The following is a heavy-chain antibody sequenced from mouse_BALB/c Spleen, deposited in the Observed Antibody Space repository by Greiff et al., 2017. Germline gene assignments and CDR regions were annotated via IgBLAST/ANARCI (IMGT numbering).Heavy chain of an antibody. CDR3: ARTPYDYDEGYAMDY. J-gene: IGHJ4*01. Sequence: EVKLVESGGGLVKPGGSLKLSCAASGFTFSDYYMYWVRQTPEKRLEWVATISDGGSYTYYPDSVKGRFTISRDNAKNNLYLQMSSLKSEDTAMYYCARTPYDYDEGYAMDYWGQGTSVTVSS. CDR2: ISDGGSYT. CDR1: GFTFSDYY. D-gene: IGHD2-4*01. V-gene: IGHV5-4*02.